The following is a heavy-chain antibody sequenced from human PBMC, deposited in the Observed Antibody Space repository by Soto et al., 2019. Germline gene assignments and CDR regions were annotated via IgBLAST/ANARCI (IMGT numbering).Heavy chain of an antibody. CDR3: WKDQSSGWYAY. V-gene: IGHV4-61*01. D-gene: IGHD6-19*01. J-gene: IGHJ4*02. CDR2: MYCSESN. Sequence: LKTLSMTCTVSGGSVSSSSYYWSWIRQPPWKGLECIGYMYCSESNNYNPSLKSRSTTSVDTSKNQFSLKLSPVTAADTAVYYCWKDQSSGWYAYWGQGPLVTV. CDR1: GGSVSSSSYY.